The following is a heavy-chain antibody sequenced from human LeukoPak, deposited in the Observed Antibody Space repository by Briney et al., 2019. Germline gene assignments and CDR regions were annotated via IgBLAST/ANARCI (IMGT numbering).Heavy chain of an antibody. CDR2: MNPNSGNT. CDR3: ARVRYSSGWWLIDY. Sequence: GASVKVSCKASGYTFTSYDINWVRQATGQGLEWMGWMNPNSGNTGYAQKFQGRVTMTRNTSISTAYMELSSLRSEDTAVYYCARVRYSSGWWLIDYWGQGTLVTLSS. CDR1: GYTFTSYD. D-gene: IGHD6-19*01. V-gene: IGHV1-8*01. J-gene: IGHJ4*02.